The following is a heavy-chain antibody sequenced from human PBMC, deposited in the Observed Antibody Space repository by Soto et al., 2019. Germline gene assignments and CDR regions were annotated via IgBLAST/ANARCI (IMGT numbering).Heavy chain of an antibody. CDR3: ARDDDYDDNGLDL. J-gene: IGHJ4*02. Sequence: QGPLVEPGGGVVQPGRSLRLSCAASGFAFSNHGMHWVRQAPGKGLEWLAVIVREGSEKFYADSVKGRFTMSRDNSKNTLYLEMSSLRAEYTAVYYCARDDDYDDNGLDLWGQGTVVTVSS. D-gene: IGHD4-17*01. CDR2: IVREGSEK. V-gene: IGHV3-33*01. CDR1: GFAFSNHG.